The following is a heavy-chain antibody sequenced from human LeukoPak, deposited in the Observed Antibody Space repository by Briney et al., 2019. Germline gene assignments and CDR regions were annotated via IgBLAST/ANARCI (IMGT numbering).Heavy chain of an antibody. CDR1: GFTFSSYA. V-gene: IGHV3-23*01. CDR2: TSGSGGST. J-gene: IGHJ4*02. Sequence: GGSLRLSCAASGFTFSSYAMSWVRQAPGRGLEWVSATSGSGGSTCFADSVKGRFTISRDKSKNTLYLQMNSLRAEDTAVYYCVKVDNGILTGYYAFDYWGQGTLVTVSS. CDR3: VKVDNGILTGYYAFDY. D-gene: IGHD3-9*01.